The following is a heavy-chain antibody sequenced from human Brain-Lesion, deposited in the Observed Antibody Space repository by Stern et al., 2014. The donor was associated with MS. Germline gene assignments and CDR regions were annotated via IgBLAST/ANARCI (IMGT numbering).Heavy chain of an antibody. CDR1: GGSISSGSYY. V-gene: IGHV4-61*02. CDR2: MYSSGNI. J-gene: IGHJ4*02. CDR3: ARETGGYTYGDTDFFDF. D-gene: IGHD5-18*01. Sequence: MQLVESGPGLVKPSQTLSLTCTVSGGSISSGSYYWNWIRQPAGKGLEGIGRMYSSGNIIYTPPLKGRFPIPGDTSKTQFSLKVISVTAADTAVYYCARETGGYTYGDTDFFDFWGQGALVTVSS.